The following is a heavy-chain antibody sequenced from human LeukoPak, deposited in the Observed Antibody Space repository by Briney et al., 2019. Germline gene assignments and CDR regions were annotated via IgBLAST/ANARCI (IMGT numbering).Heavy chain of an antibody. J-gene: IGHJ6*03. CDR2: ISYDGSNK. CDR3: AKARWGYYYMDV. D-gene: IGHD7-27*01. Sequence: PGRSLRLSCAASGFTFSSYGMHWVRQAPGKGLEWVAVISYDGSNKYYADSVKGRFTISRDNSKNSLYLQMNNLRTEDTALYYCAKARWGYYYMDVWGKGTTVTVSS. V-gene: IGHV3-30*18. CDR1: GFTFSSYG.